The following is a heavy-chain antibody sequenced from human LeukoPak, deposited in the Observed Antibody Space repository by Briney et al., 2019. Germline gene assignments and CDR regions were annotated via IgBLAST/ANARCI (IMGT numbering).Heavy chain of an antibody. J-gene: IGHJ3*02. CDR1: GGSISSYY. D-gene: IGHD3-22*01. CDR2: IYYSGST. Sequence: SETLSLTCTVSGGSISSYYWSWIRQPPGKGLEWIGYIYYSGSTNYNPSLKSRVTISVDTSKNQFSLKLSSVTAADTAVYFCARGLDGYYDSSGYYYADAFDIWGQGTMVTVSS. CDR3: ARGLDGYYDSSGYYYADAFDI. V-gene: IGHV4-59*01.